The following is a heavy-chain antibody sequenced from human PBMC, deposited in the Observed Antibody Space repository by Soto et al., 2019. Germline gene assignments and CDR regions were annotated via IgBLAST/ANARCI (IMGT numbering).Heavy chain of an antibody. CDR3: ARFVSATAIDDH. Sequence: EVQLVESGGGLVKPGESLRLSCAASGFTFRTYSMNWVRQAPGKGLEWVSLISSSSSYIYDADARKGRFTISRDNAKNTLDLEMNNLSAEETAVDYCARFVSATAIDDHWGQGTLVTVSS. D-gene: IGHD2-21*02. CDR2: ISSSSSYI. J-gene: IGHJ4*02. CDR1: GFTFRTYS. V-gene: IGHV3-21*01.